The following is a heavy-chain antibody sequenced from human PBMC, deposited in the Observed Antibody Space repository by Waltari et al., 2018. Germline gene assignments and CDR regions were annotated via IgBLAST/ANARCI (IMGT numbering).Heavy chain of an antibody. CDR3: ARDAWEVKRGVFDN. CDR2: ISGSSGHI. J-gene: IGHJ3*02. CDR1: GFNFNSYS. Sequence: EVQLVESGGGLVKPGGSLRLSCAASGFNFNSYSMNGVRQAPGKGRVWVVSISGSSGHIDYADSLKGRFTSSRDSAKRSLYLEMNNLGVDDTAMYYCARDAWEVKRGVFDNWGQGTMVTVSS. D-gene: IGHD1-26*01. V-gene: IGHV3-21*01.